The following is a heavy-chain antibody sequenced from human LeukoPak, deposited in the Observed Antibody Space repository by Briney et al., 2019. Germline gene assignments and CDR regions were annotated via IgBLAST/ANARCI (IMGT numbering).Heavy chain of an antibody. V-gene: IGHV4-4*07. J-gene: IGHJ4*02. D-gene: IGHD3-3*01. CDR2: IYTSGST. CDR1: GGSISSYC. CDR3: ARQPGYDFWSGYSLSYFDY. Sequence: SETLSLTCTVSGGSISSYCWSWIRQPAGKGLEWIGRIYTSGSTNYNPSLKSRVTMSVDTSKNQFSLKLSSVTAADTAVYYCARQPGYDFWSGYSLSYFDYWGQGTLVTVSS.